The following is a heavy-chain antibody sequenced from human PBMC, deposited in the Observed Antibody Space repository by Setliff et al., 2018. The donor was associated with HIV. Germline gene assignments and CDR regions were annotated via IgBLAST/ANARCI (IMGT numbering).Heavy chain of an antibody. CDR3: ARVIDSSGYLYYYYYYMDV. J-gene: IGHJ6*03. V-gene: IGHV3-23*01. Sequence: PGGSLRLSCAASGLTFSNYAMTWVRQAPGKGLEWVSSITASGSTTYYADSVKGRFTISRDNSMNTLNLQMNSLRAEDTAVHYCARVIDSSGYLYYYYYYMDVWGKGTTVTVSS. D-gene: IGHD3-22*01. CDR1: GLTFSNYA. CDR2: ITASGSTT.